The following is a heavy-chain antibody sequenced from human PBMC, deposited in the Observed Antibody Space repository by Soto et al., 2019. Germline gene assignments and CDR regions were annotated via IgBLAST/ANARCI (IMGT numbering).Heavy chain of an antibody. J-gene: IGHJ3*02. Sequence: GESLKISCKGSGYSFTSYWIGWVRQMPGKGLEWMGIIYPGDSDTRYSPSFQGQVTISADKSISTAYLQWSSLEASDTAMYYCASTHYFGVVMKDAKDFDIWGQGTMVTVSS. V-gene: IGHV5-51*01. CDR3: ASTHYFGVVMKDAKDFDI. D-gene: IGHD3-3*01. CDR2: IYPGDSDT. CDR1: GYSFTSYW.